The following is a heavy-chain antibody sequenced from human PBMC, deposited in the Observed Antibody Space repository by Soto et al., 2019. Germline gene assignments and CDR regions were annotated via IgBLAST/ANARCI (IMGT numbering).Heavy chain of an antibody. CDR1: GYSFTSYD. CDR3: AIVSFLAPVTGAEIFDF. D-gene: IGHD2-21*02. Sequence: QVQLVQSGAEVKKPGASVKVSCKASGYSFTSYDMSWVRQAPGQGLEWMGWVNPNSGDTDYAQKFQDRVTMTTDTSIRTAYRELSSLRSEDTAVYYCAIVSFLAPVTGAEIFDFWGQGTMVTVSS. V-gene: IGHV1-8*01. J-gene: IGHJ3*01. CDR2: VNPNSGDT.